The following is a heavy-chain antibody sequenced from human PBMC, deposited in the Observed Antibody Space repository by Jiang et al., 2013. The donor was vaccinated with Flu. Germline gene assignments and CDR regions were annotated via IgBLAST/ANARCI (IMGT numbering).Heavy chain of an antibody. D-gene: IGHD2-21*01. J-gene: IGHJ4*02. CDR3: ARSIPDPGPSAMYYFDY. V-gene: IGHV3-20*04. CDR1: GFTFDYYG. CDR2: INWNGVTT. Sequence: QLVESGGGVARPGGSLRLSCAASGFTFDYYGMNWVRQAPGKGLEWVSGINWNGVTTAYAESVKGRFTISRDKAKNSLYLHLNSLRPEDTAWYYCARSIPDPGPSAMYYFDYWGLGTLVSVSS.